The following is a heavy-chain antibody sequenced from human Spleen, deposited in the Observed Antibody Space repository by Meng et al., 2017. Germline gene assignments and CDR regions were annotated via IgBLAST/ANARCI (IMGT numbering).Heavy chain of an antibody. D-gene: IGHD3-16*01. Sequence: ETLSLTCVASGFTFGNYWMHWVRQAPGKGLVWVSRINSDGSSTTYADSVKGRLTMSRDNAKNTLYLQMNGLRAADTAVYYCARGGFDYWGQGTLVTVSS. J-gene: IGHJ4*02. V-gene: IGHV3-74*01. CDR2: INSDGSST. CDR1: GFTFGNYW. CDR3: ARGGFDY.